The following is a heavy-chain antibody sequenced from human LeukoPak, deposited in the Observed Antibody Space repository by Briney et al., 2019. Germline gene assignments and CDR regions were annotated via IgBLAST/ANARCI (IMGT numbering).Heavy chain of an antibody. Sequence: GEPLKISCKGSGYSFTSYWIGWVRQMPGKGLEWMGIIYPGDSDTRYSPSFQGQVTISADKSISTAYLQWSSLKASDTAMYYCARALLWFGESHYGMDVWGQGTTVTVSS. J-gene: IGHJ6*02. D-gene: IGHD3-10*01. CDR3: ARALLWFGESHYGMDV. CDR1: GYSFTSYW. CDR2: IYPGDSDT. V-gene: IGHV5-51*01.